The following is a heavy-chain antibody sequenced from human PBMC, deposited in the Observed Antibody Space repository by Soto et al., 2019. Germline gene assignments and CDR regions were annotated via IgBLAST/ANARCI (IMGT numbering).Heavy chain of an antibody. CDR1: GGSISSGGYY. CDR2: IYYSGST. CDR3: AREGGVQYGRSAYWFDP. Sequence: PSETLSLTCTVSGGSISSGGYYWSWIRQHPGKSIEWIGYIYYSGSTYYNPSLKSRVTISVDTSKNQFSLKLSSVTAADTAVYYCAREGGVQYGRSAYWFDPWGQGTLVTVSS. D-gene: IGHD2-8*02. J-gene: IGHJ5*02. V-gene: IGHV4-31*03.